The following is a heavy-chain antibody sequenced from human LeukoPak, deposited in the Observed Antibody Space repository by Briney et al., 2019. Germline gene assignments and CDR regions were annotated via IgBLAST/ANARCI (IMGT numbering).Heavy chain of an antibody. Sequence: GESLKISCRGLGYSFSSYWNAWVRQRPGKGLEWMGIIYPGGSETRYDPSFQGQVTISADSSTSTAYLQWSSLRASDTAMYYCARASRGGYNQNLDHWGQGTLVTVSS. CDR2: IYPGGSET. V-gene: IGHV5-51*01. CDR3: ARASRGGYNQNLDH. J-gene: IGHJ4*02. CDR1: GYSFSSYW. D-gene: IGHD5-24*01.